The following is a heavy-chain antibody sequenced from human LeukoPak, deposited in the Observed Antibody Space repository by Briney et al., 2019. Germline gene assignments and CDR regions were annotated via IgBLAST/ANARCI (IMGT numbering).Heavy chain of an antibody. CDR1: GGSISSSNW. D-gene: IGHD7-27*01. Sequence: PSETLSLTCAVSGGSISSSNWWSWVRQPPGKGLEWIGYIYYSGSTNYNPSLKSRVTISVDTSKNQFSLKLSSVTAADTAVYYCARAELGYDAFDIWGQGTMVTVSS. CDR3: ARAELGYDAFDI. V-gene: IGHV4-4*02. CDR2: IYYSGST. J-gene: IGHJ3*02.